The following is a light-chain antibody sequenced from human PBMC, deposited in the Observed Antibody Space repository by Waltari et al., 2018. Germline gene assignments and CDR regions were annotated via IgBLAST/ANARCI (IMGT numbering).Light chain of an antibody. J-gene: IGLJ3*02. CDR1: SSHVGAYNY. Sequence: QSALTQPASVSGSPGQSIPISCPGTSSHVGAYNYVSWYQQHPDKAPKLIISEVNNRPSGVSNRFSGSKSGNTASLTISGLQAEDEADYYCSSPTSSSTLVFGGGTKLTVL. V-gene: IGLV2-14*01. CDR2: EVN. CDR3: SSPTSSSTLV.